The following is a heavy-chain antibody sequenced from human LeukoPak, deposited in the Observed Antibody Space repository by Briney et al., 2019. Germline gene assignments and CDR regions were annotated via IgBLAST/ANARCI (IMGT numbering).Heavy chain of an antibody. CDR3: ARHAWVGRTGFDY. Sequence: SETLSLTCIVSGGSISSRSCYWGWIRQPPGKGLDWVGSNYYSGTTHYNPSLKSRATLSMDTSTNQFSLTLSSVTAPPTAVYYCARHAWVGRTGFDYWGRGTLVTVSS. CDR2: NYYSGTT. D-gene: IGHD2-8*02. V-gene: IGHV4-39*01. CDR1: GGSISSRSCY. J-gene: IGHJ4*02.